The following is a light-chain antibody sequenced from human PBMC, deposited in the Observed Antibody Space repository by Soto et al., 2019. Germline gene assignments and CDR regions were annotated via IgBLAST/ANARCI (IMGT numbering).Light chain of an antibody. J-gene: IGLJ2*01. CDR3: SSYAVNNNLGV. V-gene: IGLV2-8*01. CDR2: DVS. Sequence: QSALTQPPSASGSPGQSVTISCTGTSSDVGGYNYVSWYQQHPGKAPKLMIYDVSKRPSGVPVRFSGSKSGNTASLTVSGLQAEDEADYYCSSYAVNNNLGVFGGGTKLTVL. CDR1: SSDVGGYNY.